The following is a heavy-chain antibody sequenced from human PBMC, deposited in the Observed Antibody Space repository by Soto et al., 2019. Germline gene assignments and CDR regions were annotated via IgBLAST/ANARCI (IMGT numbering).Heavy chain of an antibody. Sequence: SETLSLTCTVSSDSIGSYYWSWIRQPPGQGLEWIGYIYYTGSTNYNPSLKSRLTISLDTSKNQLSLKLSSVTAADTAVYYCASGRYRHGNEYWGQGTLATVSS. CDR3: ASGRYRHGNEY. V-gene: IGHV4-59*01. J-gene: IGHJ4*02. CDR2: IYYTGST. D-gene: IGHD5-18*01. CDR1: SDSIGSYY.